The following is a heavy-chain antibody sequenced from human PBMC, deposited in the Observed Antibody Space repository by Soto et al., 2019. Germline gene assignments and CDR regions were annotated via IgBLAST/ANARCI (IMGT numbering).Heavy chain of an antibody. CDR2: ISYDGSNK. J-gene: IGHJ4*02. D-gene: IGHD5-12*01. CDR1: GFTFSSYG. CDR3: AKDVEMATITLSFDY. V-gene: IGHV3-30*18. Sequence: GGSLRLSCAASGFTFSSYGMHWVRQAPGKGLEWVAVISYDGSNKYYADSVKGRFTISRDNSKNTLYLQMNSLRAEDTAVYYCAKDVEMATITLSFDYWGQGTLVTVSS.